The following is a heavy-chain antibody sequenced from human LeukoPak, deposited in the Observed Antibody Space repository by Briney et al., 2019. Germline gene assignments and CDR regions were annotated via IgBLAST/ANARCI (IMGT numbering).Heavy chain of an antibody. CDR3: ARGLPSYGDYVDYYSYMDV. V-gene: IGHV4-4*07. D-gene: IGHD4-17*01. J-gene: IGHJ6*03. Sequence: SETLSLTCTVSGDSISGFYWSWIRQPAGKGLQWIWRISTSGSTNYNPSVKSRVTMSVDRSTNEFSLTVRSVTAADTALYYCARGLPSYGDYVDYYSYMDVWGKGTTVTVSS. CDR1: GDSISGFY. CDR2: ISTSGST.